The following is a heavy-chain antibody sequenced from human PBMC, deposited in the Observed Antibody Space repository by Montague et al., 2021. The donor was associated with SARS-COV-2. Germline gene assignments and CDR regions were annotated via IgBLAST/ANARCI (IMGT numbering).Heavy chain of an antibody. D-gene: IGHD2-2*01. CDR3: ATEMPAYDVFDI. CDR2: IYNTGRT. J-gene: IGHJ3*02. V-gene: IGHV4-59*01. Sequence: LERKEYIYNTGRTNYNPSLKSRVTISMDTSKNQFSLKVDSVSAADTAVYYCATEMPAYDVFDIWGQGTMGIVSS.